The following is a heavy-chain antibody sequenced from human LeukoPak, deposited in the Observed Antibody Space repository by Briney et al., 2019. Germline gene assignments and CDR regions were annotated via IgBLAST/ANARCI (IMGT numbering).Heavy chain of an antibody. CDR1: GGSISSSSYY. Sequence: PSETLSLTCTVSGGSISSSSYYWGWIRQPPGKGLEWIGSIYYSGSTYYNPSLKSRVTISVDTSKNQFSLKLSSVTAADTAVYYCAREGEWIAAALDYWGQGTLVTVSS. D-gene: IGHD6-13*01. V-gene: IGHV4-39*07. J-gene: IGHJ4*02. CDR2: IYYSGST. CDR3: AREGEWIAAALDY.